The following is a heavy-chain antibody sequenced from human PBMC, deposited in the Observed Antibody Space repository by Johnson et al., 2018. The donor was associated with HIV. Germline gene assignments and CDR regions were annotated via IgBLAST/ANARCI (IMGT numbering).Heavy chain of an antibody. V-gene: IGHV3-11*04. D-gene: IGHD4-23*01. J-gene: IGHJ3*02. CDR3: ARAGYGGNYAFDI. Sequence: QVQLVESGGGLVQPGGSLRLSCAASGFTFSDYYMSWIRQAPGKGLEWVSYISSSGSTIYYADSVKGRFTISRENPKNSLYLQMNTLRAGDTAVYYCARAGYGGNYAFDIWGQGTMVTVSS. CDR1: GFTFSDYY. CDR2: ISSSGSTI.